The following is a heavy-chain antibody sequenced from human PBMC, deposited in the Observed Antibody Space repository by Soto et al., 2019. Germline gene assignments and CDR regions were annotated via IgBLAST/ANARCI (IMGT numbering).Heavy chain of an antibody. V-gene: IGHV3-30*18. CDR3: AKDVGSPRSVCYCDY. CDR2: ISYDGSDK. CDR1: GFTFSTYG. Sequence: ESGGGVVPPGRSLRLSCAASGFTFSTYGMHWVRQAPGKGLEWVAVISYDGSDKYYADSVKGRFTISRDISRNTLYLEMNSLSAEDTAVYYCAKDVGSPRSVCYCDYWGQGTLVTVSS. D-gene: IGHD3-10*01. J-gene: IGHJ4*02.